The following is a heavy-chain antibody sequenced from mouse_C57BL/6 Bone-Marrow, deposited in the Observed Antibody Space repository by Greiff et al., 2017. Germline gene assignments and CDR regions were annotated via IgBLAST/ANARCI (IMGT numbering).Heavy chain of an antibody. V-gene: IGHV1-80*01. Sequence: VQLQQSGAELVKPGASVKISCKASGYAFSSYWMNWVKQRPGKGLEWIGQIYPGDGDTNYNGKFKGKATLTADKSSSAAYMQLSSLTSEDSAVYFCARDYGGRDWYFDVWGTGTTVTVSS. CDR2: IYPGDGDT. J-gene: IGHJ1*03. CDR3: ARDYGGRDWYFDV. CDR1: GYAFSSYW. D-gene: IGHD1-1*01.